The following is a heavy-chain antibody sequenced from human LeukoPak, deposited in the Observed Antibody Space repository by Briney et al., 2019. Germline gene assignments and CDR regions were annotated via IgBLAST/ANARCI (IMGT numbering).Heavy chain of an antibody. V-gene: IGHV3-48*04. CDR3: ARDFDY. J-gene: IGHJ4*02. CDR2: ISSSSSTI. Sequence: GGSLRLSCAASGFTFSSYSMNWVRQAPGKGLEWVSYISSSSSTIYYADSVKGRFTISRDNAKNSLYLQMNSLRAEDTAVYYCARDFDYWGQGTLVTVSS. CDR1: GFTFSSYS.